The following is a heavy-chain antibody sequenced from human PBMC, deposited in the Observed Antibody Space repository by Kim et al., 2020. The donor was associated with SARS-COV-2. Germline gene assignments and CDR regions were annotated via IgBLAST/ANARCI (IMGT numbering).Heavy chain of an antibody. CDR1: GYTFDTYA. Sequence: ASVKVSCKASGYTFDTYALYWVRQAPGQRFEWMGWINGGNGNTIYSQNFQGRVTITRDTSATTAYMELSSLTFKDTAVYYCAREGSGSYNWLDPWGQGTLVTVSS. V-gene: IGHV1-3*01. CDR2: INGGNGNT. J-gene: IGHJ5*02. CDR3: AREGSGSYNWLDP. D-gene: IGHD3-10*01.